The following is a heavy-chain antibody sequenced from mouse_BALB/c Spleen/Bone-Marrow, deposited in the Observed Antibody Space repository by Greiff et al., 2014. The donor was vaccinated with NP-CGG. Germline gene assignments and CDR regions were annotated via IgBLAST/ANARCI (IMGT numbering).Heavy chain of an antibody. V-gene: IGHV14-3*02. CDR2: IDPANGNT. CDR1: GLNIKDTY. CDR3: ASYYYGSSSFAY. D-gene: IGHD1-1*01. J-gene: IGHJ3*01. Sequence: EVQRVESGAELVKPGASVKLSCTASGLNIKDTYMHWVKQRPEQGLEWIGRIDPANGNTKYDPKFQGKATITADTSSNTAYLQLSSLTSEDTAVYYCASYYYGSSSFAYWGQGTLVTVSA.